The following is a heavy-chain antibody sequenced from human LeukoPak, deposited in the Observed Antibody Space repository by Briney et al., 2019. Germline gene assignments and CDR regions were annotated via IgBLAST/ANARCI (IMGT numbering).Heavy chain of an antibody. D-gene: IGHD4-17*01. CDR3: ARSVYGNHCAY. CDR1: GFTFSSYT. J-gene: IGHJ4*02. Sequence: GGSLRLSCAASGFTFSSYTMNWVRQAPGKGLEWVSSISSRGSDIYYADSVKGRFTISRDNAKNSLYLQMNSLRAEDTAVYYCARSVYGNHCAYWGQGTLVTVSS. V-gene: IGHV3-21*01. CDR2: ISSRGSDI.